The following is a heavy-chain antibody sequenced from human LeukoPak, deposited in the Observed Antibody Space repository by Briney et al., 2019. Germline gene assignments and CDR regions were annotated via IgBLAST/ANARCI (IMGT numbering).Heavy chain of an antibody. CDR1: GYTLTELS. CDR2: FDPEDGET. CDR3: ATDIRRDGYAFDY. V-gene: IGHV1-24*01. Sequence: EASVKVSCKVSGYTLTELSMHWVRQAPGKGLEWMGGFDPEDGETIYAQKFQGRVTMTEDTSTDTAYMELSSLRSEDTAVYYCATDIRRDGYAFDYWGQGTLVTVSS. J-gene: IGHJ4*02. D-gene: IGHD5-24*01.